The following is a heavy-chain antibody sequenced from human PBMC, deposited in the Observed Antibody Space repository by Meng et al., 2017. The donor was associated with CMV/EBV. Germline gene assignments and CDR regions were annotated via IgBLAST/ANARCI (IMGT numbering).Heavy chain of an antibody. CDR3: ARQYYDFWSGYYPPMGAFDI. J-gene: IGHJ3*02. V-gene: IGHV5-51*01. CDR2: IYPGDSDT. Sequence: GESLKISCKGSGYSFTSYWIGWVRQMPGKGLEWMGIIYPGDSDTRYSPSFQGQVTISADKSISTAYLQWSSLKASDTAMYYCARQYYDFWSGYYPPMGAFDIWGQETIVTVSS. D-gene: IGHD3-3*01. CDR1: GYSFTSYW.